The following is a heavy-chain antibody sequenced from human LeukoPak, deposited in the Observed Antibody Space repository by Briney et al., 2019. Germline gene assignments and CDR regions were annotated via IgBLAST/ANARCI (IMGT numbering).Heavy chain of an antibody. CDR2: IYHSGST. CDR3: ARDSQVAVAGTTGFDY. CDR1: GGSISSSNW. V-gene: IGHV4-4*02. D-gene: IGHD6-19*01. Sequence: SETLSLTCAVSGGSISSSNWWSWVRQPPGKGLEWIGEIYHSGSTNYNPSLKSRVTISVDKSRNQFSLKLSSVTAADTAVYYCARDSQVAVAGTTGFDYWGQGTLVTVSS. J-gene: IGHJ4*02.